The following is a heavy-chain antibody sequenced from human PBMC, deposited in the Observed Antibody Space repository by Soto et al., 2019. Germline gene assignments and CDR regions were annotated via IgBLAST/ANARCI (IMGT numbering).Heavy chain of an antibody. D-gene: IGHD3-16*01. CDR2: ISAYNGNT. Sequence: ASVKVSCKASGYTFTSYGISWVRQAPGQGLEWMGWISAYNGNTNYAQKLQGRVTMTTDTSTSTAYMELRSLRSDDTAVYYCARDDYDLNGGYYYYMDVWGKGTTVTVSS. J-gene: IGHJ6*03. V-gene: IGHV1-18*01. CDR1: GYTFTSYG. CDR3: ARDDYDLNGGYYYYMDV.